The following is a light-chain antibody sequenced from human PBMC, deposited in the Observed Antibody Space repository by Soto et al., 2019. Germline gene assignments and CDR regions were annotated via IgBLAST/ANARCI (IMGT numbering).Light chain of an antibody. J-gene: IGKJ4*01. CDR3: QQGIHFPVA. Sequence: DIQMTQSPSSVSASVGDRVTITCRASQEIDSWLAWYQQKPGKAPKLLISAASTLQSGVPTRFSGSGFGTDFTLTISSLQPEDFATYFCQQGIHFPVAFGGGTKVEMK. V-gene: IGKV1-12*01. CDR1: QEIDSW. CDR2: AAS.